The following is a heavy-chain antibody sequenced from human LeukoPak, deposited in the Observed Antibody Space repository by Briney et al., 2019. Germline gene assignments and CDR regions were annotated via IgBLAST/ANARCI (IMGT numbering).Heavy chain of an antibody. CDR3: ARDYGDIPPDWYYDL. Sequence: KSSETLSLTCTVSGGSISSSYWSWIRQPPGKRLEWIGYIYYTGSTTYNPSLKSRVTISVDTSKNQFSLKLRSVTAADTAVYYCARDYGDIPPDWYYDLWGRGTLVTVSS. J-gene: IGHJ2*01. V-gene: IGHV4-59*01. CDR1: GGSISSSY. D-gene: IGHD4-17*01. CDR2: IYYTGST.